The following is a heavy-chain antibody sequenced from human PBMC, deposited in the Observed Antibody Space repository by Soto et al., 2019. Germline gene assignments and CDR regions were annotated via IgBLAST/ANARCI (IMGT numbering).Heavy chain of an antibody. D-gene: IGHD3-22*01. CDR1: GYTLPSYG. CDR2: ISAYNGNT. Sequence: ASVKVSCKASGYTLPSYGISWVRQAPGQGLEWMGWISAYNGNTNYAQKLQGRVTMTTDTSTSTAYMELRSLRSEDTAVYYCARDYVYYDSSGNNFDYWGQGTLVTVSS. J-gene: IGHJ4*02. CDR3: ARDYVYYDSSGNNFDY. V-gene: IGHV1-18*01.